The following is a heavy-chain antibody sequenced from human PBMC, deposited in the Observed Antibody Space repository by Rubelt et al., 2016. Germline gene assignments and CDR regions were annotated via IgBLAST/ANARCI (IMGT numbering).Heavy chain of an antibody. V-gene: IGHV3-74*01. Sequence: EVQLLESGGGLVQPGGSLRLSCAASGFAFSSYWMTWVRQAPGLGQVWVSRINIYGVDAHYADSMKGRFIVSRDNAKNILYLKMNSLRSEGTAVYFCTRDRPHSWSDPWGQGTLVTVSS. CDR2: INIYGVDA. J-gene: IGHJ5*02. CDR1: GFAFSSYW. CDR3: TRDRPHSWSDP.